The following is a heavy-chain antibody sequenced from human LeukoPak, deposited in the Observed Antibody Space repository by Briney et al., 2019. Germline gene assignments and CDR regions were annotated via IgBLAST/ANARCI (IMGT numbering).Heavy chain of an antibody. Sequence: SETLSLTCSVSGGSISSYYWGWIRQPPGKGLEGIGSIYYSGSTYYNPSLKSRVTISVDTSRNQFSLKLSSVTAADTAVYYCARHRRIAVAGTDYWGQGTLVTVSS. CDR1: GGSISSYY. CDR3: ARHRRIAVAGTDY. D-gene: IGHD6-19*01. CDR2: IYYSGST. J-gene: IGHJ4*02. V-gene: IGHV4-39*01.